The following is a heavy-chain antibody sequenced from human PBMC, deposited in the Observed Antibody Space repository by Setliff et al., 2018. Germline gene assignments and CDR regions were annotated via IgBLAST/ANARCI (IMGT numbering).Heavy chain of an antibody. CDR2: INPIGGGA. J-gene: IGHJ3*02. V-gene: IGHV1-2*02. CDR1: GYTFAGYC. CDR3: AKDLNRWFGEFAFDM. D-gene: IGHD3-10*01. Sequence: EASVKVSCKTSGYTFAGYCMHWVRQTPGQGLEWMGRINPIGGGADYAQKFQGRVTMTRDASITTGYMVLNSLRSDDTAVYYCAKDLNRWFGEFAFDMWGQGTMVTVSS.